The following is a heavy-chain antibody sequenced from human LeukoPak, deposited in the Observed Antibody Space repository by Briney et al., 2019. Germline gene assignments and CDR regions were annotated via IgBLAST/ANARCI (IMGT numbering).Heavy chain of an antibody. CDR2: MNPKTGGT. CDR3: ARDFPDHSSHFDY. D-gene: IGHD6-19*01. V-gene: IGHV1-2*02. CDR1: GYTFSGYN. Sequence: GASVKVSCKASGYTFSGYNIHWVRQAPGQGLEWVGWMNPKTGGTNYAQKFQGRVTLTRDTSISTAYMELSSLRSDDTAVYYCARDFPDHSSHFDYWGQGTLVTVSS. J-gene: IGHJ4*02.